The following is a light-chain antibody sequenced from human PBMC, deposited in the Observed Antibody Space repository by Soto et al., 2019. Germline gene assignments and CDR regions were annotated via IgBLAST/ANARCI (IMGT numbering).Light chain of an antibody. CDR2: GAS. CDR1: QSVSSNY. J-gene: IGKJ5*01. V-gene: IGKV3-20*01. Sequence: ENVFTQSPGTLSLSPGERATLSCRASQSVSSNYLAWYQQKPGQAPRLLIYGASSRATGIPDRFSGSGSGTDFTLTISSLQSEDFAVYYCQQYNNWPPITFGQGTRLEIK. CDR3: QQYNNWPPIT.